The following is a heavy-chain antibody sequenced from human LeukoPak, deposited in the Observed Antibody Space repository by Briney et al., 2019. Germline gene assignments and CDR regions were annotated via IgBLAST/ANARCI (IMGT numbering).Heavy chain of an antibody. J-gene: IGHJ6*03. CDR2: ISAYNGNT. V-gene: IGHV1-18*01. D-gene: IGHD3-10*01. CDR1: GYTFTSYG. CDR3: ARSGSGSYLTYYYYYMDV. Sequence: GASVKVSCKASGYTFTSYGISWVRQAPGQGLEWMGWISAYNGNTNYAQKLQGRVTMTTDTSTSTAYMELRSLRSDDTAVYYCARSGSGSYLTYYYYYMDVWGKGTTVTISS.